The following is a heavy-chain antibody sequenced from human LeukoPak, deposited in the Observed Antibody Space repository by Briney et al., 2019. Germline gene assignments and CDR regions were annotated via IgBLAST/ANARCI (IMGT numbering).Heavy chain of an antibody. J-gene: IGHJ4*02. CDR3: ARESTVGAYPH. CDR1: VFTFSSYS. D-gene: IGHD1-26*01. V-gene: IGHV3-21*01. Sequence: GGSLRLSCAASVFTFSSYSMNWVRQAPWKGLEWVSSISSSSSYIYYADSVKGRFTISRDNAKNSLYLQMNSLRAEDTAVYYCARESTVGAYPHWGQGTLVTVSS. CDR2: ISSSSSYI.